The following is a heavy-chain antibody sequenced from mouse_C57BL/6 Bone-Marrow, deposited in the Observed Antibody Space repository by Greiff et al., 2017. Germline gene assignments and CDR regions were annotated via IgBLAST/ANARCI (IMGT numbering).Heavy chain of an antibody. D-gene: IGHD1-1*01. Sequence: VQLQQPGAELVKPGASVKLSCKASGYTFTSYWMHWVKQRPGRGLEWIGSIDPNSGGTKYNEKFKSKATLTVDKPSSTAYMQLSSLTSEDSAVYYCASYYSNGYFDVWGTGTTVTVSS. CDR1: GYTFTSYW. CDR3: ASYYSNGYFDV. CDR2: IDPNSGGT. V-gene: IGHV1-72*01. J-gene: IGHJ1*03.